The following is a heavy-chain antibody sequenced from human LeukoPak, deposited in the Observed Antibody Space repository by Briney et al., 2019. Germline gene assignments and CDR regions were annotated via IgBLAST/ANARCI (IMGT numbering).Heavy chain of an antibody. V-gene: IGHV4-4*07. CDR1: GASISSYD. CDR3: ARDYDIENAFDI. J-gene: IGHJ3*02. Sequence: SETLSLTCTVSGASISSYDWSWIRQPAGKGVEWIGRIYTSGSTNYNPSLKSRVTISVDTSKNQFSLKLSSLTAADTAVYYCARDYDIENAFDIWGQGTMVTVSS. CDR2: IYTSGST. D-gene: IGHD3-16*01.